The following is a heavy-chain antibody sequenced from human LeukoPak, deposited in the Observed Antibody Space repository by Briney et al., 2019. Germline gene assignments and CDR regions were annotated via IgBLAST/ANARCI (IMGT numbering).Heavy chain of an antibody. Sequence: GGALRLACAASGFAFNNDAMTWVRQAPGKVWDGVSTIVGDSTIEYYADSVKGRFSISSDNSKTMLFLHMNSLRAEDTATYYCARQPYFYYYLDVWGKGTTVTVSS. J-gene: IGHJ6*03. CDR1: GFAFNNDA. CDR2: IVGDSTIE. CDR3: ARQPYFYYYLDV. V-gene: IGHV3-23*01. D-gene: IGHD5-18*01.